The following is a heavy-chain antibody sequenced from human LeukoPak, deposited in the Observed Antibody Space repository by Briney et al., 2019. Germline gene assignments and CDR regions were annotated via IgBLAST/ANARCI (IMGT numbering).Heavy chain of an antibody. J-gene: IGHJ4*02. Sequence: PGRSLRLSCTASGFTFGDYAMSWFRQAPGKGLEWVGFIRSKAYGGTTEYAASVKGRFTISRDDSKSIAYLQMNSLKTEDTAIYYCARVLTAMDPRGYFDYWGQGTLVTVSS. CDR2: IRSKAYGGTT. V-gene: IGHV3-49*03. CDR3: ARVLTAMDPRGYFDY. D-gene: IGHD5-18*01. CDR1: GFTFGDYA.